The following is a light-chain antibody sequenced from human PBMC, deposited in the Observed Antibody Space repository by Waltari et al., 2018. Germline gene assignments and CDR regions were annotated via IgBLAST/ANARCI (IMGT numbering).Light chain of an antibody. CDR3: QQRSNGIT. Sequence: EIVLTQSPATLSLSPGERATLSCRASQSVSSYLDWYPQKPGQAPRLLIYDASNRATGTPARFSGSGSGTDFTLTISSLEPEDSAVYYCQQRSNGITFGQGTRLEIK. V-gene: IGKV3-11*01. J-gene: IGKJ5*01. CDR1: QSVSSY. CDR2: DAS.